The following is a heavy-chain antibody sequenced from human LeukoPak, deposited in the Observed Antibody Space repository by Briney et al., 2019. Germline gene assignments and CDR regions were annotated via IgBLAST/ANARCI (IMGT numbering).Heavy chain of an antibody. Sequence: GASLKVSCKASGYTFTGYYMHWVRQAPGQGLEWMGWINPNRGGTNYAQKFQGRVTMTRDTSISTAYMELSRLRSDDTAVYYCARDPQWVVVINGSYYYYYYMDVWGKGTTVTVSS. CDR3: ARDPQWVVVINGSYYYYYYMDV. D-gene: IGHD3-22*01. J-gene: IGHJ6*03. V-gene: IGHV1-2*02. CDR1: GYTFTGYY. CDR2: INPNRGGT.